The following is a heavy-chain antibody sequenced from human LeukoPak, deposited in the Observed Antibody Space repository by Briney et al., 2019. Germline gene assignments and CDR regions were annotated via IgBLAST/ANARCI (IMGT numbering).Heavy chain of an antibody. D-gene: IGHD4-17*01. CDR2: ISGSGGST. Sequence: GGSLRLSCAASGFTFSSYGMSWVRQAPGKGLEWVSAISGSGGSTYYADSVKGRFTISRDNPKNTLYLQMNSLRPEDTAVYYCAKENWPTVTIPGRTYFDYWGQGTLVTVSS. J-gene: IGHJ4*02. CDR1: GFTFSSYG. V-gene: IGHV3-23*01. CDR3: AKENWPTVTIPGRTYFDY.